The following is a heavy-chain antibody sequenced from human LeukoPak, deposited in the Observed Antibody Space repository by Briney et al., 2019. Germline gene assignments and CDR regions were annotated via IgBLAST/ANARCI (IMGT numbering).Heavy chain of an antibody. D-gene: IGHD6-13*01. V-gene: IGHV1-69*13. CDR3: ARTRIAAATPTPGFFDY. J-gene: IGHJ4*02. CDR2: IIPIFGTA. CDR1: GGTFSSYA. Sequence: SVKVSCKASGGTFSSYAISWVRQAPGQGLEWMGGIIPIFGTANYAQKFQGRVTITADESTSTAYMELSSLRSEDTAVYYCARTRIAAATPTPGFFDYWGQGTLVTVSS.